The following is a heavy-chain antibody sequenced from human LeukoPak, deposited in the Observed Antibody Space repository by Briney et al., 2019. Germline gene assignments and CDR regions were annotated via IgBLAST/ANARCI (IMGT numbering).Heavy chain of an antibody. CDR2: INPSGGST. D-gene: IGHD3-10*02. V-gene: IGHV1-46*01. J-gene: IGHJ4*02. Sequence: ASVKVSCKASGGTFSSYAISWVRQAPGQGLEWTGIINPSGGSTSYAQKFQGRVTMTRDTSTSTVYMELSSLRSEDTAVYYCASMFGDIIDYWGQGTLVTVSS. CDR1: GGTFSSYA. CDR3: ASMFGDIIDY.